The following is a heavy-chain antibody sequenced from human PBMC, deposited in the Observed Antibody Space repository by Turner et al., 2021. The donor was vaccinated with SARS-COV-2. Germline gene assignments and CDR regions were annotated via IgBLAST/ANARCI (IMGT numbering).Heavy chain of an antibody. D-gene: IGHD6-19*01. CDR2: ISGSGGST. CDR1: RFTFSSYA. Sequence: EVQLLASGRGLVQPGGSLRLSCAASRFTFSSYAMSWVRQAPGKGLEWVSAISGSGGSTFYADSVKGRFTNARDNSKTTMYLQMNSLRAEDTAVEYCAKDPGVSSGQVLEYFEHWGQGTLVTVSS. CDR3: AKDPGVSSGQVLEYFEH. V-gene: IGHV3-23*01. J-gene: IGHJ1*01.